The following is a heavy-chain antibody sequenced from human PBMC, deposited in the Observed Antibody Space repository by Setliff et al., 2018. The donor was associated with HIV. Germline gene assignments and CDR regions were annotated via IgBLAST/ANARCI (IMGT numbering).Heavy chain of an antibody. CDR1: GGSISSSSYY. CDR3: ARLSYSSGWYYFDY. D-gene: IGHD6-19*01. CDR2: IYYSGTT. Sequence: SETLSLTCTVSGGSISSSSYYWGWIRQPPGKGLEWIGSIYYSGTTYYNPSLKSRVTISVDTSKNQFSLKLSSVTAADTAVYYCARLSYSSGWYYFDYWGQGTLVTVSS. V-gene: IGHV4-39*01. J-gene: IGHJ4*02.